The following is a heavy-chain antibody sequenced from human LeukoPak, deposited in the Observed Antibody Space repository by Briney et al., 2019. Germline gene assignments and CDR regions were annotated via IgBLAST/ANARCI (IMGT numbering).Heavy chain of an antibody. J-gene: IGHJ6*02. V-gene: IGHV1-2*02. CDR2: INPNSGGT. D-gene: IGHD6-13*01. CDR3: ARVRIGQQLDKYYYYAMDV. CDR1: GYTFTDYY. Sequence: ASVKVSCKASGYTFTDYYMHWVRQAPGQGLEWMGLINPNSGGTNYAQKFQGRVTMTTDTSISTAYMEVSRLRSDDTAVYYCARVRIGQQLDKYYYYAMDVWGQGTTVTVSS.